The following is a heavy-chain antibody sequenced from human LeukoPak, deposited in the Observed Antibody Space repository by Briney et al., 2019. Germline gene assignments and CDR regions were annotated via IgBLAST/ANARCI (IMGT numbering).Heavy chain of an antibody. CDR2: IYHTGST. V-gene: IGHV4-39*07. CDR1: GGSISSGGYY. J-gene: IGHJ3*02. D-gene: IGHD4-17*01. Sequence: SETLSLTCTVSGGSISSGGYYWSWIRQPPGKGLEWIGEIYHTGSTNYNPSLKSRVTISVDKSKNQFSLKLSSVTAADTAVYYCARGVRDYGRFGAFDIWGQGTMVIVSS. CDR3: ARGVRDYGRFGAFDI.